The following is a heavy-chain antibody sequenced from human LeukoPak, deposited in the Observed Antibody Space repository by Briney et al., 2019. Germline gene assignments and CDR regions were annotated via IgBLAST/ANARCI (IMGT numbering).Heavy chain of an antibody. J-gene: IGHJ5*02. CDR1: GGSISSGGYS. CDR2: IYHSGST. V-gene: IGHV4-30-2*01. Sequence: SETLSLTCAVSGGSISSGGYSWSWIRQPPGKGLEWIGYIYHSGSTYYNPSLKSRVTISVDRSKNQFSLKLSSVTAADTAVYYCAIAGTVTTPYNWFDPWGQGTLVTVSS. D-gene: IGHD4-17*01. CDR3: AIAGTVTTPYNWFDP.